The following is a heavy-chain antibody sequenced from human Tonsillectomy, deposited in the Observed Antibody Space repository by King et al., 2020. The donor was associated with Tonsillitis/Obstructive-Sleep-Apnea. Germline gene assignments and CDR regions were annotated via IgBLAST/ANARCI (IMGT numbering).Heavy chain of an antibody. V-gene: IGHV5-51*01. CDR2: XHPGDSDX. CDR3: ARRXYSNWENWXXX. CDR1: GXSXTTYX. Sequence: QLVQSGAEVKKPGESLKISCXGSGXSXTTYXXGWXRQXXGKXLXWMXIXHPGDSDXRYSPSFQGQVTISADKSITTAHLQWSSLKASDTAMYYCARRXYSNWENWXXXWGXGTLVTVSS. D-gene: IGHD4-11*01. J-gene: IGHJ5*02.